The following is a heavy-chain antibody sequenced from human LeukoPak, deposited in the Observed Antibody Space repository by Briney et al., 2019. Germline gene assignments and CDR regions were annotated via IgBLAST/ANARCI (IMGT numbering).Heavy chain of an antibody. V-gene: IGHV4-4*02. J-gene: IGHJ4*02. CDR1: GGSISSSNW. CDR3: ARKGYSYGYSAFDY. CDR2: IYHSGST. Sequence: SETLSLTCAVSGGSISSSNWWSWVRQPPGKGLEWIGEIYHSGSTNYNPSLKSRVTISVDKSKNQFSLKLSSVTAADTAVYYCARKGYSYGYSAFDYWGQGTLVTVSS. D-gene: IGHD5-18*01.